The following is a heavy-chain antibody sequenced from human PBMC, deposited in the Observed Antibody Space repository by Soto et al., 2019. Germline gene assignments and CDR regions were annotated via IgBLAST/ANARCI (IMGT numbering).Heavy chain of an antibody. CDR3: ARTPVPPWPIHHSQPPPAPNFDY. Sequence: PSETLSLTCAVYGGSFSGYYWSWIRQPPGKGLEWIGEINHSGSTNYNPSLKSRVTISVDTSKNQFSLKLSSVTAADTAVYYCARTPVPPWPIHHSQPPPAPNFDYWGQGTLVTVSS. CDR2: INHSGST. J-gene: IGHJ4*02. V-gene: IGHV4-34*01. CDR1: GGSFSGYY. D-gene: IGHD5-18*01.